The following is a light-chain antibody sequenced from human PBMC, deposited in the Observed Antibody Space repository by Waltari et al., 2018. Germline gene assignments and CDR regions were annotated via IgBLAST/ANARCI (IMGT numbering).Light chain of an antibody. J-gene: IGKJ3*01. V-gene: IGKV1-39*01. CDR3: QQSYSTPTVT. CDR1: QSISSY. CDR2: AAS. Sequence: DIQMTQSPSSLSASVGDRVNITCRASQSISSYLNWYQQKPGKAPKLLIYAASSLQSGVPSRFSGSGSGTDFTLTISSLQPEDFATYYCQQSYSTPTVTFGPGTKVDIK.